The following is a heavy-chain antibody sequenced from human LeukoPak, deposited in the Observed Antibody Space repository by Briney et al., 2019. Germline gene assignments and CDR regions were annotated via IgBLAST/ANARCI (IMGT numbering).Heavy chain of an antibody. D-gene: IGHD3-22*01. V-gene: IGHV3-48*02. J-gene: IGHJ1*01. CDR2: ISSSSSTI. CDR1: GFTFSSYS. CDR3: ARGLSPFLYYDSSGYYGAQH. Sequence: GGSLRLSCAASGFTFSSYSMNWVRQAPGKGLEWVSYISSSSSTIYYADSVKGRFTISRDNAKNSLYLQMNSLRDEDTAVYYCARGLSPFLYYDSSGYYGAQHWGQGTLVTVSS.